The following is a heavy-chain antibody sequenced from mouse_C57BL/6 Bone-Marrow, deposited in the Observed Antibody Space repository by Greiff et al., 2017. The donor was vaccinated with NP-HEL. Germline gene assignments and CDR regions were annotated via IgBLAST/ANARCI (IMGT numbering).Heavy chain of an antibody. CDR1: GFNIKDDY. D-gene: IGHD1-1*01. V-gene: IGHV14-4*01. CDR2: IDPENGDT. J-gene: IGHJ1*03. CDR3: TTGDYYYLWYFDV. Sequence: EVQLHQSGAELVRPGASVKLSCTASGFNIKDDYMHWVKQRPEQGLEWIGWIDPENGDTEYASKFQGKATITADTSSNTAYLQLSSLTSEDTAVYYCTTGDYYYLWYFDVWGTGTTVTVSS.